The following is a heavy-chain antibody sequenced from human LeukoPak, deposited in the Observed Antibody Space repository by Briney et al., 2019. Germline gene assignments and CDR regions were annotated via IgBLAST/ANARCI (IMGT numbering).Heavy chain of an antibody. CDR3: AQKRTDYGDYYYYMDV. V-gene: IGHV1-69*05. D-gene: IGHD4-17*01. J-gene: IGHJ6*03. CDR2: IIPIFGTA. CDR1: GGTFSSYA. Sequence: RASVKVSCKASGGTFSSYAVSWVRQAPGQGLEWMGGIIPIFGTANYAQKFQGRVTTSTDESTSTAYMELSSLRSEDTAVYYCAQKRTDYGDYYYYMDVWGKGTTVTVSS.